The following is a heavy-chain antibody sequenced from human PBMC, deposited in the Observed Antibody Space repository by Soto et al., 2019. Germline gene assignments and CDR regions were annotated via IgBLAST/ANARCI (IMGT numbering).Heavy chain of an antibody. V-gene: IGHV4-61*01. D-gene: IGHD3-22*01. Sequence: PSETLSLTCTVSGGSVSSGSYYWSWIRQPPGKGLEWIGYIYYSGSTNYNPSLKSRVTISVDTSKNQFSLKLSSVTAADTAVYYCPRETYYYDSSGHPHPGFVDYWGQGTLVTVSS. CDR2: IYYSGST. J-gene: IGHJ4*02. CDR3: PRETYYYDSSGHPHPGFVDY. CDR1: GGSVSSGSYY.